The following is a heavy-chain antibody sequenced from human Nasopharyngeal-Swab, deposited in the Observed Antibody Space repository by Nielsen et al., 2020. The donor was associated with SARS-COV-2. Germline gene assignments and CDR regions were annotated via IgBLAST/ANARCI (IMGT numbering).Heavy chain of an antibody. J-gene: IGHJ6*02. Sequence: SETLSLTCTFSGGSVSSESYYCTWVRQSPGKGLDWIGYIYYSGSSSYNPSLKSRVTISVDMSKNQFSLKLTSVTAADTAVYYCARDTVHYGMDVWGQWTTVTIYS. D-gene: IGHD4-11*01. CDR1: GGSVSSESYY. CDR2: IYYSGSS. V-gene: IGHV4-61*01. CDR3: ARDTVHYGMDV.